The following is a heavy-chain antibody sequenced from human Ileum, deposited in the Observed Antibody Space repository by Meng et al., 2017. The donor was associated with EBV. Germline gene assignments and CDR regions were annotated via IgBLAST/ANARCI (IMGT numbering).Heavy chain of an antibody. V-gene: IGHV3-74*01. D-gene: IGHD3/OR15-3a*01. CDR2: IDTDGSTT. CDR1: GFTFSNSW. J-gene: IGHJ4*02. Sequence: EVQVVGAGGGLVQPGGSLRLSCAASGFTFSNSWMHWLRQAPGKGLVWVSHIDTDGSTTNYAGSVKGRFTISRDNAKNTLSLQMNSLRVEDTAVYYCVRGGLGPWYWGQGTLVTVSS. CDR3: VRGGLGPWY.